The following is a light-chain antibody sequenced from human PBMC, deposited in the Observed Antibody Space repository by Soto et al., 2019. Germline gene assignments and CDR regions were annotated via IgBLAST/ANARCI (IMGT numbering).Light chain of an antibody. V-gene: IGKV3-15*01. CDR3: QQYHKWPPYT. J-gene: IGKJ2*01. CDR1: QTVSSN. CDR2: GAS. Sequence: EIVMTQSPATLSVSPGERATLSCRASQTVSSNLAWYQQKPGQAPRLLIYGASTRATGIPARFRGSGSGTEFTLTITSLQSEDFAVYYCQQYHKWPPYTFGQGTKLEIK.